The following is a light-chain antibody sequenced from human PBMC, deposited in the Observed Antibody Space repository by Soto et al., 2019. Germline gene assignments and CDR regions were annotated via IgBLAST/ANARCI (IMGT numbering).Light chain of an antibody. CDR1: SSDIGAYDY. Sequence: QSALTQPASVSGSPGQSITISCSGTSSDIGAYDYVSWYQQYPGKAPKLLISEVTNRPSGVSNRFSGSKSGNTASLTISGLQAEDEAHYYCSSYTTNSPPVVFGGGTKVTVL. CDR2: EVT. V-gene: IGLV2-14*01. CDR3: SSYTTNSPPVV. J-gene: IGLJ2*01.